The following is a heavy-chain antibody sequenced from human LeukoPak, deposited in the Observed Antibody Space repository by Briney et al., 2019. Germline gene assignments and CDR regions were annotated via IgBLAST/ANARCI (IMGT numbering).Heavy chain of an antibody. CDR2: IYTSGST. CDR1: GGSISSGSYY. V-gene: IGHV4-61*02. Sequence: SQTLSLTCTVSGGSISSGSYYWSWIRQPAGKGLEWIGRIYTSGSTNYNPSLKSRVTISVDTSKNQFSLKLSSVTAADTAVYYCARLRGSYRYIFDYWGQGTLVTVSS. CDR3: ARLRGSYRYIFDY. D-gene: IGHD3-16*02. J-gene: IGHJ4*02.